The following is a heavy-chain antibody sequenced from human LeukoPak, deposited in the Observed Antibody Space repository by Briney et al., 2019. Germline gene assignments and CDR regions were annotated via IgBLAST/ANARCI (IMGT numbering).Heavy chain of an antibody. CDR3: AKDRFYSSSWYDY. CDR2: IWYDGSNK. D-gene: IGHD6-13*01. J-gene: IGHJ4*02. CDR1: GFTFSSYG. V-gene: IGHV3-30*02. Sequence: GGSLRLSCAASGFTFSSYGMHWVRQAPGKGLEWVAVIWYDGSNKYYADSVKGRFTISRDNSKNTLYLQMNSLRAEDTAVYYCAKDRFYSSSWYDYWGQGTLVTVSS.